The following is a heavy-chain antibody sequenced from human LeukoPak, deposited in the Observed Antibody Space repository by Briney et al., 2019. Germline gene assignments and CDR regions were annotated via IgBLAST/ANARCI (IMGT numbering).Heavy chain of an antibody. CDR1: GFPFTSYS. CDR3: ASHGNWRFDH. CDR2: IKEDGTQT. D-gene: IGHD1-20*01. V-gene: IGHV3-7*01. Sequence: PGGSLRLSCAASGFPFTSYSMTWVRQAPGKGLEWVANIKEDGTQTHYVDSVKGRFTISRDNPQNSLYLQMNSLRAEDTAVYYCASHGNWRFDHWGQGTLVTVSS. J-gene: IGHJ4*02.